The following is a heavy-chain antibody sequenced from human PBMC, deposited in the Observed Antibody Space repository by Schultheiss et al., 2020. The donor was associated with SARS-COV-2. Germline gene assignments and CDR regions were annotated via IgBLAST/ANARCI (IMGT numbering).Heavy chain of an antibody. Sequence: SETLSLTCTVSGGSISSSSYYWGWIRQPPGKGLEWIGYIYYSGSTYYNPSLKSRVTISVDTSKNQFSLKLSSVTAADTAVYYCARVGGYSYGSGDYWGQGTLVTVSS. CDR2: IYYSGST. CDR3: ARVGGYSYGSGDY. J-gene: IGHJ4*02. V-gene: IGHV4-31*03. CDR1: GGSISSSSYY. D-gene: IGHD5-18*01.